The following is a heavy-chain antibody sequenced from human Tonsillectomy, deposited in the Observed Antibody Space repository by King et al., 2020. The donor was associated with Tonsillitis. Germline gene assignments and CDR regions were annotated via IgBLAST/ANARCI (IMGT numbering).Heavy chain of an antibody. D-gene: IGHD3-22*01. J-gene: IGHJ4*02. V-gene: IGHV4-38-2*02. CDR3: ARAGDSSASFDY. CDR1: GYSISSGYY. CDR2: KFHSGTT. Sequence: QLQESGPGLVKPSETLSLTCTVSGYSISSGYYWGWIRQPPGKGLEWIGSKFHSGTTYNNPSLKSRVSISVDTSKNQFSLKLSSVTAADTAVYYCARAGDSSASFDYWGQGTLVTVSS.